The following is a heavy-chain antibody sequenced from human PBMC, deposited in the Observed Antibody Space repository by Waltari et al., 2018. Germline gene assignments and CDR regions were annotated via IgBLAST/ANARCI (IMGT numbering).Heavy chain of an antibody. J-gene: IGHJ5*02. V-gene: IGHV1-69*13. D-gene: IGHD6-13*01. CDR2: TIPIFGTA. CDR1: GGTFSSYA. Sequence: QVQLVQSGAEVKKPGSSVKVSCKASGGTFSSYAISWVRQAPGQGLEWMGGTIPIFGTANDAQKFQGRGTMTEDTSTDTAYMELSSLRSEDTAVDYCATDIAAAGTGMGWFDPWGQGTLVTVSS. CDR3: ATDIAAAGTGMGWFDP.